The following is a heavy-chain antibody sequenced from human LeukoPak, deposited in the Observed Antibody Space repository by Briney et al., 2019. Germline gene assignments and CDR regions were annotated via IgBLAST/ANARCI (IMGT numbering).Heavy chain of an antibody. CDR1: GGAFSGYY. CDR2: INHSGRT. V-gene: IGHV4-34*01. D-gene: IGHD3-10*01. J-gene: IGHJ5*02. CDR3: ARVREFHSGRQTNWFDP. Sequence: PSETLSLTCAVYGGAFSGYYWSWIRQPPGKRLEWIGEINHSGRTNYKPSLKSRVTISIDTSKNQFSLKLSSVTAADTSVYYCARVREFHSGRQTNWFDPWGQGILVTVSS.